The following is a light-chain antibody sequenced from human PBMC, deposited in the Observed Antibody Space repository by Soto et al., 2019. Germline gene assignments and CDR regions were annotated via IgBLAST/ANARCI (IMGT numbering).Light chain of an antibody. J-gene: IGLJ2*01. V-gene: IGLV2-14*01. CDR1: SSDIGGYNY. CDR2: EVT. Sequence: QSVLTQPASVSGSPGQSITISCTGTSSDIGGYNYVSWYQHHPGKAPKLLIYEVTNRPSGVSNRFSGSKSGNMASLTISGLQAEDEAVYYCNSYTSSSTRVFGGGTKLTVL. CDR3: NSYTSSSTRV.